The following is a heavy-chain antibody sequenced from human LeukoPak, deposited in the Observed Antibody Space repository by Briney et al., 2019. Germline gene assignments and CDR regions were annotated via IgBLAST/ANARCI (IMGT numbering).Heavy chain of an antibody. CDR2: IYTSGST. CDR3: TRDRSGTSSANYYYYYMDV. CDR1: GDSISSYY. Sequence: SETLSLTCTVSGDSISSYYWSWIRQPAGKGLEWIGRIYTSGSTNYNPSLKSRVTMSVDTSKNQFSLKLSSVTAADTAVYYCTRDRSGTSSANYYYYYMDVWGKGTTVTVSS. D-gene: IGHD2-2*01. V-gene: IGHV4-4*07. J-gene: IGHJ6*03.